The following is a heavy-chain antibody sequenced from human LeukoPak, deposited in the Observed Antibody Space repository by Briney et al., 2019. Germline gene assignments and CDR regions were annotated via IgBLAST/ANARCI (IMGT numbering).Heavy chain of an antibody. CDR2: ISISGDRT. Sequence: GGSLRLSCEASGFTFSNHAMTWVRQAPEKGLEWVSAISISGDRTYYADSAKGRFTISRDNSKNTLHLQMNSLRADDTAVYYCANEIRPNDYWGQGTLVTVSS. V-gene: IGHV3-23*01. CDR3: ANEIRPNDY. CDR1: GFTFSNHA. D-gene: IGHD6-6*01. J-gene: IGHJ4*02.